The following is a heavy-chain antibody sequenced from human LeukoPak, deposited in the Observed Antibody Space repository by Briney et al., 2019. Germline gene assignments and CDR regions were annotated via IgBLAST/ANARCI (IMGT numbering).Heavy chain of an antibody. CDR3: ARYMTTVTTRDAFDI. CDR2: IYTSGST. D-gene: IGHD4-17*01. J-gene: IGHJ3*02. CDR1: GGSISSYY. Sequence: SETLSLTCTVSGGSISSYYWSWIRQPAGKGLEWIWRIYTSGSTNYNPSLKSRVTMSVDTSKNQFSLKLSSVTAAVTAVSYCARYMTTVTTRDAFDIWGQGTMVTVSS. V-gene: IGHV4-4*07.